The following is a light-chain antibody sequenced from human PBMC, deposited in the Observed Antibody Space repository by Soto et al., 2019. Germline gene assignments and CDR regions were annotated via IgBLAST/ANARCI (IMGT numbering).Light chain of an antibody. CDR2: GAS. J-gene: IGKJ5*01. Sequence: EIVLTQSPGTLSLSPGERATLSCRASQSVSSSYLAWYQQRPGQAPRLLIYGASSRATGIPDRFSGSGSGTDFTLTISRLEPADSAVYYCQQYGSSQITFGQGTRLEIK. CDR3: QQYGSSQIT. CDR1: QSVSSSY. V-gene: IGKV3-20*01.